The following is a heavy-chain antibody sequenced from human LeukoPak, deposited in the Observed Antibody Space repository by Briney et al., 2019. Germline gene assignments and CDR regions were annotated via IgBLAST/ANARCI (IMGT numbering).Heavy chain of an antibody. J-gene: IGHJ6*02. CDR1: GGSFSGYY. CDR3: ARAPSGQYYYGMDV. D-gene: IGHD4-11*01. CDR2: ISYDGGNK. V-gene: IGHV3-30-3*01. Sequence: LSLTCAVYGGSFSGYYWSWIRQPPGKGLEWVAVISYDGGNKYYADSVKGRFTISRDNSKNTLYLQMNSLRAEDTAVYYCARAPSGQYYYGMDVWGQGTTVTVSS.